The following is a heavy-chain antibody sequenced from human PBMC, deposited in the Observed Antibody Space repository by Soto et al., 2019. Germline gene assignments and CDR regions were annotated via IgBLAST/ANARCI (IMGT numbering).Heavy chain of an antibody. D-gene: IGHD2-2*01. J-gene: IGHJ3*02. CDR1: GYSISSNYY. V-gene: IGHV4-38-2*02. Sequence: PSETLSLTCAVPGYSISSNYYWSWLRQPQGKGLAWIVSIYHSGSTYYNPSLKTRVTISVYTSKNPLSRRLTAATASXTVVYYCARDLYGSMHDAFKIWGQCIIVPVSS. CDR2: IYHSGST. CDR3: ARDLYGSMHDAFKI.